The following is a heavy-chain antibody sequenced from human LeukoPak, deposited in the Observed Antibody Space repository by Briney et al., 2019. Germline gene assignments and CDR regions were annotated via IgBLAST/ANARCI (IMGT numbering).Heavy chain of an antibody. CDR1: LYTFTGYY. V-gene: IGHV1-2*02. CDR2: INPNSGGT. Sequence: ASVKVSCKASLYTFTGYYMHWVRQAPGQGLEWMGWINPNSGGTNYAQKFQGRVSMTRDTSISTAYMELSRLRSDETAVHYCARGGIVVPAATFDPWGQGTLVTVSS. J-gene: IGHJ5*02. CDR3: ARGGIVVPAATFDP. D-gene: IGHD2-2*01.